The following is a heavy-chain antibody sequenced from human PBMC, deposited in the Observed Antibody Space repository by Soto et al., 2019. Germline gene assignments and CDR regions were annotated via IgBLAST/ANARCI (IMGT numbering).Heavy chain of an antibody. CDR3: VRDFWQWLVQYYYGMAV. V-gene: IGHV1-8*01. D-gene: IGHD6-19*01. CDR1: GYTFTSYD. J-gene: IGHJ6*02. Sequence: GASVKVCCKASGYTFTSYDINWVRQATGQELEWVGWMNPNSGNTGYAQKFQGRVTMTRNTSISTAYMELSSLRSEDTAVYYCVRDFWQWLVQYYYGMAVWGQGTTVIVSS. CDR2: MNPNSGNT.